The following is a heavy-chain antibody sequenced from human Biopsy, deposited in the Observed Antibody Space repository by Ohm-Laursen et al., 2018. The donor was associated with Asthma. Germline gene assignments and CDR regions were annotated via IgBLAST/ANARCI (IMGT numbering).Heavy chain of an antibody. D-gene: IGHD6-13*01. CDR1: GFTFGDFF. Sequence: SLRLSCAASGFTFGDFFMTWVRQAPGKGLEWVASISSSGSTKYPSESVLGRCTISRDNTQKSMTLELRSLRVEDTAIYYCARVLESSSRGPFFLFPLDGWGQGTPVAVSS. V-gene: IGHV3-11*01. J-gene: IGHJ6*02. CDR2: ISSSGSTK. CDR3: ARVLESSSRGPFFLFPLDG.